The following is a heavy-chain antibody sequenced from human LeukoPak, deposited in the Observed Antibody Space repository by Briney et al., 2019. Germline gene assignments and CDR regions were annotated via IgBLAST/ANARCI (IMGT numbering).Heavy chain of an antibody. CDR1: GFTFSNYW. Sequence: PGGSLRLSCAVSGFTFSNYWMSWVRQAPGKGLEWVANIKQDGSEKYHVDFLKGRFIVSRDNAKNSLYLQMNSLRAEDTAVYFCAREISAARYYDRSGYFPDAFDIWGQGTMVTVSS. J-gene: IGHJ3*02. D-gene: IGHD3-22*01. CDR2: IKQDGSEK. CDR3: AREISAARYYDRSGYFPDAFDI. V-gene: IGHV3-7*03.